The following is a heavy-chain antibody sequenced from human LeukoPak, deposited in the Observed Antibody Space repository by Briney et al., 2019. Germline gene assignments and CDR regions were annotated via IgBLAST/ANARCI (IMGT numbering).Heavy chain of an antibody. V-gene: IGHV3-30*18. CDR2: ISYDGSNK. CDR1: GFTFSSYG. CDR3: AKSLTGYCSN. Sequence: GGSLRLSCAASGFTFSSYGMHWVRQAPGKGLEWVVVISYDGSNKYYADSVKGRFTISRDNSKNTLYLQMNSLRAEDTAVYYCAKSLTGYCSNWGQGTLVTVSS. D-gene: IGHD3-9*01. J-gene: IGHJ4*02.